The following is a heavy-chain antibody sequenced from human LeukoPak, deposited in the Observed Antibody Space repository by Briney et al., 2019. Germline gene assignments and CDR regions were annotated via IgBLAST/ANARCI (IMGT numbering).Heavy chain of an antibody. CDR1: GFTFSNYG. V-gene: IGHV3-23*01. J-gene: IGHJ5*02. CDR2: LSSSGFST. Sequence: GGSLRLSCAASGFTFSNYGMSWVRQAPGKGLEWASGLSSSGFSTYYADSVKGRFTISRDSSKNTLYLQMNSLRAEDTAVYYCAKDQGVTGTGDWFDAWGQGTLVTASS. D-gene: IGHD1-20*01. CDR3: AKDQGVTGTGDWFDA.